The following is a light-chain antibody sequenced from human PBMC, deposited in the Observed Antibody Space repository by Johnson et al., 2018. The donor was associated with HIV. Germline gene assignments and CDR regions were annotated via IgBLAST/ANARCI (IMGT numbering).Light chain of an antibody. J-gene: IGLJ1*01. Sequence: TQPPSVSAAPGQKVTISCSGSNSNIWNNYVSWYQQLPGTAPKLLIYESTNRPSGIPDRFSGSKSGTSATLGISGLQTGDEADYYCGTWDSRLNVYLFGPGTKVTVL. CDR1: NSNIWNNY. V-gene: IGLV1-51*02. CDR2: EST. CDR3: GTWDSRLNVYL.